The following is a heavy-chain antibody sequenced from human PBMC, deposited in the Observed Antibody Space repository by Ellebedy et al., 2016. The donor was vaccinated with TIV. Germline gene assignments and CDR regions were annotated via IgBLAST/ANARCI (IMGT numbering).Heavy chain of an antibody. CDR3: ARDSSSWSRDY. D-gene: IGHD6-13*01. V-gene: IGHV3-49*03. CDR2: IRSHTYGGTT. Sequence: GESLKISCTASGFPFGAYSVSWLRQAPGKGLEWVVLIRSHTYGGTTEYAASVKGRFIISRDESKSTANLDLNSLKTEDTAVYYCARDSSSWSRDYWGQGTLVTVSS. J-gene: IGHJ4*02. CDR1: GFPFGAYS.